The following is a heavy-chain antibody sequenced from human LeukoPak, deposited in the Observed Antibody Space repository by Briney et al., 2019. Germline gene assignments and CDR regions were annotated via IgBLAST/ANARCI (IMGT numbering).Heavy chain of an antibody. Sequence: RSGGSLRLSCAASGFTFSSYAIHWVRQAPGKGLEWVAAISYDGSNKNYADSVKGRFTISRDNSKNTLYLQMNSLRAEDTAVYYCARGIRIAVAGNIDYWGQGTLVTVSS. D-gene: IGHD6-19*01. V-gene: IGHV3-30*04. CDR2: ISYDGSNK. J-gene: IGHJ4*02. CDR3: ARGIRIAVAGNIDY. CDR1: GFTFSSYA.